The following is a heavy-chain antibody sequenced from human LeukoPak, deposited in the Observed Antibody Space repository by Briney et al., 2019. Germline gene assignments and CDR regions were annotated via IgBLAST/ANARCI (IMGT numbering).Heavy chain of an antibody. CDR2: INHSGST. CDR1: GGSFSAHY. J-gene: IGHJ4*02. V-gene: IGHV4-34*01. D-gene: IGHD2-15*01. Sequence: SETLSLTCAVYGGSFSAHYWSWIRQPPGKGLEWIGEINHSGSTSYNPSLKSRVTISVDSSKNQFSLKLTSVTAADTAVYYCARVVAAATYYFDYWGQGALVTVSS. CDR3: ARVVAAATYYFDY.